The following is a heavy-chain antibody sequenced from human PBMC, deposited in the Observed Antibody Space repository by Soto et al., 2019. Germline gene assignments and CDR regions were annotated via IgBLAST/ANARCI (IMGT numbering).Heavy chain of an antibody. CDR3: ARERYSYGYAFDY. V-gene: IGHV3-53*01. D-gene: IGHD5-18*01. J-gene: IGHJ4*02. CDR2: IYSGGST. CDR1: GFTVSSNY. Sequence: PGGSLRLSCAASGFTVSSNYMSWVRQAPGKGLEWVSVIYSGGSTYYADSVKGRFTISRDNSKNTLYLQMNSLRAEDTAVYYCARERYSYGYAFDYWGQGTLVTVSS.